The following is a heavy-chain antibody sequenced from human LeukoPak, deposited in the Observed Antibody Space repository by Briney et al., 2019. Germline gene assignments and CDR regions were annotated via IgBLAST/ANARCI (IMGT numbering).Heavy chain of an antibody. D-gene: IGHD5-24*01. V-gene: IGHV3-23*01. CDR2: ISAGGDST. CDR3: ARWVYYYDF. CDR1: GFTFSTYA. Sequence: GGSLRLSCSASGFTFSTYAINWVRLAPGKGQEWVSAISAGGDSTLYADSVKGRFTISRDNSRNTLYLQMSNLRVEDTALYYCARWVYYYDFWGQGTLLTVSS. J-gene: IGHJ4*02.